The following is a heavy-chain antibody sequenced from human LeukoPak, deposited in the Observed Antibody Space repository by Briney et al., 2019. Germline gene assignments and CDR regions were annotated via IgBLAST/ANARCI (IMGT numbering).Heavy chain of an antibody. CDR3: ASDLYDSSDY. Sequence: SETLSLTCTVSGGSISSSSYYWGWIRQPPGKGLEWIGSIYYSGSTYYNPSLKSRVTISVDTSKNQFSLKLSSVTAADTAVYYCASDLYDSSDYWGQGTLATVSS. J-gene: IGHJ4*02. CDR1: GGSISSSSYY. CDR2: IYYSGST. D-gene: IGHD3-22*01. V-gene: IGHV4-39*01.